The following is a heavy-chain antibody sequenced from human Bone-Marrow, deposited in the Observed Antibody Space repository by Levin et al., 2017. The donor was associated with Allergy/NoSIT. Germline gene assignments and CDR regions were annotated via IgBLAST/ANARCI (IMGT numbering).Heavy chain of an antibody. D-gene: IGHD3-3*01. CDR1: GFSLSTSGVG. V-gene: IGHV2-5*02. Sequence: SGPTLVKPTQTLTLTCTFSGFSLSTSGVGVGWIRQPPGKALEWLALIYWDDDKRYSPSLKSRLTITKDTSKNQVVLTMTNMDPVDTATYYCAHRQPLLNYDFWSGYYKATQKAGWFDPWGQGTLVTVSS. CDR2: IYWDDDK. CDR3: AHRQPLLNYDFWSGYYKATQKAGWFDP. J-gene: IGHJ5*02.